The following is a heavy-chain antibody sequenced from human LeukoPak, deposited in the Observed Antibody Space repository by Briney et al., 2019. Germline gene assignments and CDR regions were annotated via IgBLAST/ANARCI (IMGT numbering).Heavy chain of an antibody. CDR1: GFTFSSYA. D-gene: IGHD6-19*01. CDR3: AKDGDSSGWYGGY. Sequence: GSLRLSCSASGFTFSSYALSWVRQAPGKGLEWVSAISGSGGSTYYADSVKGRFTISRDNSKNTLYLQMNSLRAEDTAVYYCAKDGDSSGWYGGYWGQGTQVTVSS. CDR2: ISGSGGST. J-gene: IGHJ4*02. V-gene: IGHV3-23*01.